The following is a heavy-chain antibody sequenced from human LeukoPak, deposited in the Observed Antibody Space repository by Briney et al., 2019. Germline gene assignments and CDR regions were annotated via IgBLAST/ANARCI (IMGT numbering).Heavy chain of an antibody. CDR2: IIPIFGTA. V-gene: IGHV1-69*13. D-gene: IGHD3-22*01. J-gene: IGHJ4*02. CDR1: GGTFSSYA. CDR3: ARDGERQTYYYDSSGSFFDY. Sequence: SVKVSCKASGGTFSSYAISWVRQAPGQGLEWMGGIIPIFGTANYAQKFQGRVTITADESTSTAYMGLSSLRSEDTAVYYCARDGERQTYYYDSSGSFFDYWGQGTLVTVSS.